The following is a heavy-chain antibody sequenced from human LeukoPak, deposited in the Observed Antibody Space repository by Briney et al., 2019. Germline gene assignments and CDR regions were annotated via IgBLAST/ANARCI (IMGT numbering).Heavy chain of an antibody. D-gene: IGHD3-10*01. J-gene: IGHJ3*02. V-gene: IGHV4-39*02. Sequence: SETLSLTCSVSGAPISSSGHFWGWIRQPPGKGLEWIGSIYYSGTTHYNPSLKSRVTISVDTTKNQFSLKLTSVTAADTAVFYCVRDNTDFRGVFRTSQKFDVFDIWGQGTVVTVSS. CDR1: GAPISSSGHF. CDR2: IYYSGTT. CDR3: VRDNTDFRGVFRTSQKFDVFDI.